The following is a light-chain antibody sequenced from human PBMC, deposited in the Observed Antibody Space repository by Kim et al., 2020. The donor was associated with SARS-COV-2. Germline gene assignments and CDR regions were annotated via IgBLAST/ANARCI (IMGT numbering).Light chain of an antibody. CDR2: RDS. CDR1: VLAKKY. J-gene: IGLJ2*01. Sequence: SYELTQPSSVSVSPGQTARITCSGDVLAKKYGRWFQQMPGQAPVLVIYRDSERPSGIPERFSGSSSGTTVTLTISGAQVEDEADYYCYSAADNRGIFGGGTKVTVL. CDR3: YSAADNRGI. V-gene: IGLV3-27*01.